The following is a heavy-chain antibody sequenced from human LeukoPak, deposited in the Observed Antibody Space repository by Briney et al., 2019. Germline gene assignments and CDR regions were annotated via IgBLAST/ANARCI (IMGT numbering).Heavy chain of an antibody. CDR3: ARSLYYYGSDSFDI. Sequence: SETLSLTCTVSGGSISSYYWNWIRQPPGKGLEWIGYIYYSGSTNYNPSLKSRVTISVDTSKNQFSLKLSSVTAADTAVYYCARSLYYYGSDSFDIWGQGTMVTVSS. V-gene: IGHV4-59*01. D-gene: IGHD3-10*01. CDR1: GGSISSYY. CDR2: IYYSGST. J-gene: IGHJ3*02.